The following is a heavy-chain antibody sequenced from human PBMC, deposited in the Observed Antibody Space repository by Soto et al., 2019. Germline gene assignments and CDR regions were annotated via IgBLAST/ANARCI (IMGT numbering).Heavy chain of an antibody. Sequence: QVQLVQSGAEVKKPGSSVKVSCKASGGTFSSYTISWVRQAPGQGLEWMGRIIPILGIANYAQKFQGRVTITADKSTSTAYMELSSLRSEDTAAYYCASQGALTVTTGYFDYWGQGTLVTVSS. CDR2: IIPILGIA. J-gene: IGHJ4*02. CDR1: GGTFSSYT. V-gene: IGHV1-69*02. D-gene: IGHD4-17*01. CDR3: ASQGALTVTTGYFDY.